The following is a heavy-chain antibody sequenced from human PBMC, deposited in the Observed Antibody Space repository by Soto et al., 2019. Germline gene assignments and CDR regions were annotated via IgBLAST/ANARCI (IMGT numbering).Heavy chain of an antibody. CDR2: IRSKANSYAT. CDR3: TRQKHSGTGTTDY. D-gene: IGHD1-1*01. CDR1: GFTFSGSA. V-gene: IGHV3-73*01. J-gene: IGHJ4*02. Sequence: SGGSLRLSCAASGFTFSGSAMHWVRQASGKGLEWVGRIRSKANSYATAYAASVKGRFTISRDDSKNTAYLQMNSLKTEDTAVYYCTRQKHSGTGTTDYWGQGTLVTVSS.